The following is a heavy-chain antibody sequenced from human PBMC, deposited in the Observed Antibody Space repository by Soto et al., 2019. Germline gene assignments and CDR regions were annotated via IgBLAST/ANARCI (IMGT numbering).Heavy chain of an antibody. CDR1: GGSISSYY. Sequence: SETLSLTCTVSGGSISSYYWSWIRQPPGKGLEWIGYIYYSGSTNYNPSLKSRVTISVDTSKNQFSLKLSSVTAADTAVYYCARGGRGGDGPLDIQHWGQGTLVTVSS. J-gene: IGHJ1*01. V-gene: IGHV4-59*01. D-gene: IGHD2-21*01. CDR3: ARGGRGGDGPLDIQH. CDR2: IYYSGST.